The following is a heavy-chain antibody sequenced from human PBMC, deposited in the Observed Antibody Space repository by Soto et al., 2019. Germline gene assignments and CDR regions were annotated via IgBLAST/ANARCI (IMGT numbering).Heavy chain of an antibody. D-gene: IGHD3-16*02. CDR2: INSDGSST. J-gene: IGHJ4*02. Sequence: GGSLRLSCAASGFTFSSYWMHWVRQALGKGLVWVSRINSDGSSTSYADSVKGRFTISRDNAKNTLYLQMTSLRAEDTAVYYCARPSSDSSTYYDYVWGSYRGGIDYWGQGTLVTVSS. CDR3: ARPSSDSSTYYDYVWGSYRGGIDY. CDR1: GFTFSSYW. V-gene: IGHV3-74*01.